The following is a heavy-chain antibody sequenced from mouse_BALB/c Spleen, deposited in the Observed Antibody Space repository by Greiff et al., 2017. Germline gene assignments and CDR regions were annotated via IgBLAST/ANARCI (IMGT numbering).Heavy chain of an antibody. CDR1: GYTFTSYW. V-gene: IGHV1-7*01. Sequence: VQLQQSGAELAKPGASVKMSCKASGYTFTSYWMHWVKQRPGQGLEWIGYINPSTGYTEYNQKFKDKATLTADKSSSTAYMQLSSLTSEDSAVYYCVYYDYDGFAYWGQGTLVTVSA. J-gene: IGHJ3*01. CDR3: VYYDYDGFAY. CDR2: INPSTGYT. D-gene: IGHD2-4*01.